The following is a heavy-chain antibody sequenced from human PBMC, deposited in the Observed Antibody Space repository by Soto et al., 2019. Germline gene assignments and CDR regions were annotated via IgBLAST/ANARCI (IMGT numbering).Heavy chain of an antibody. D-gene: IGHD3-3*01. J-gene: IGHJ6*02. CDR3: ARGSDFWSGYSLPFYYYYYGMDV. Sequence: QVQLVQSGAEVKKPGSSVKVSCKASGGTFSSYAISWVRQAPGQGLEWMGGIIPIFGTANYAQKFQGRVTITADESTSTADMGLSSLRAEDTAVYYCARGSDFWSGYSLPFYYYYYGMDVWGQGTTVTVSS. CDR1: GGTFSSYA. CDR2: IIPIFGTA. V-gene: IGHV1-69*01.